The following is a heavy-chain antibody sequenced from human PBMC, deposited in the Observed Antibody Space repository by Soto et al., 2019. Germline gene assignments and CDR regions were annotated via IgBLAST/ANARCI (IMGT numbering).Heavy chain of an antibody. D-gene: IGHD3-22*01. Sequence: VQLVESGGGLGQPGGSLRLSCAASGFTFSRYEMNWVRQAPGKGLEWVSYISSSGDTIYYADSVKGRFTISRDNAKKSLHLQMNSLRAEDTAVYFCVRDWGNYYDNSGADAFDIWGQGTKVIVTP. CDR3: VRDWGNYYDNSGADAFDI. J-gene: IGHJ3*02. V-gene: IGHV3-48*03. CDR2: ISSSGDTI. CDR1: GFTFSRYE.